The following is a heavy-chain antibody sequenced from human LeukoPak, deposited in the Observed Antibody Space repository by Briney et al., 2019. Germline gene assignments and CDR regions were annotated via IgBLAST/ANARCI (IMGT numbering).Heavy chain of an antibody. CDR1: GGSISSYY. D-gene: IGHD2-2*01. V-gene: IGHV4-39*07. CDR3: ARGPAAMLSLVYWFDP. J-gene: IGHJ5*02. CDR2: IYYSGST. Sequence: SETLSLTCTVSGGSISSYYWSWIRQPPGKGLEWIGSIYYSGSTYYNPSLKSRVTISVDTSKNQFSLKLSSVTAADTAVYYCARGPAAMLSLVYWFDPWGQGTLVTVSS.